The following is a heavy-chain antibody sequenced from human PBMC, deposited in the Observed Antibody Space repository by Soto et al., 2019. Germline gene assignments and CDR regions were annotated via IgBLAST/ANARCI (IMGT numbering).Heavy chain of an antibody. CDR3: ARDLVGPAANWFDP. D-gene: IGHD2-2*01. Sequence: SETLSLTCTVSGGSISSSSYYWGWIRQPPGKGLEWIGSIYYSGSTYYNPSLKSRVTISVDTSKNQFSLKLSSVTAADTAVYYCARDLVGPAANWFDPWGQGTLVTVSS. J-gene: IGHJ5*02. CDR2: IYYSGST. CDR1: GGSISSSSYY. V-gene: IGHV4-39*07.